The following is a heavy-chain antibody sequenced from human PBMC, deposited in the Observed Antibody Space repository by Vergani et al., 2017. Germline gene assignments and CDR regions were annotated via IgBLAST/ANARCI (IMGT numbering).Heavy chain of an antibody. J-gene: IGHJ3*02. CDR3: ARQHGDIVVVPAAIRGNAFDI. V-gene: IGHV1-2*02. D-gene: IGHD2-2*02. CDR1: GYTFTGYY. CDR2: INPNSGGT. Sequence: QVQLVQSGAEVKKPGASVKVSCKASGYTFTGYYMHWVRQAPGQGLEWMGWINPNSGGTNYAQKFQGRVTMTRDTSISTAYMELSRLRSDDTAVYYCARQHGDIVVVPAAIRGNAFDIWGQGTMVTVSS.